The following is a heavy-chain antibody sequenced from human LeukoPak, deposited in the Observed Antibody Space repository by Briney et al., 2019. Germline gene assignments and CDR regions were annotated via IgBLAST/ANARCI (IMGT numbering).Heavy chain of an antibody. V-gene: IGHV3-48*04. CDR2: ISSSGSTI. D-gene: IGHD3-10*02. CDR1: GFTFSSYS. CDR3: AELGITMIGGV. J-gene: IGHJ6*04. Sequence: GGSLRLSCAASGFTFSSYSMLWVRQAPGKGLEWVSYISSSGSTIYYADSVKGRFTISRDNAKNSLYLQMNSLRAEDTAVYYCAELGITMIGGVGGKGTTVTISS.